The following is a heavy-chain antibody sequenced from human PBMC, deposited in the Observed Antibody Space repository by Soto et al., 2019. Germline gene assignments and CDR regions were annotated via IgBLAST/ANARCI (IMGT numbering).Heavy chain of an antibody. V-gene: IGHV4-59*08. Sequence: SETLSLTCTVSGGSISTYYWSWIRQPPSKGLEWIGYTHYSGSTYYNPSLKSRVTISVDTSKNQFSLKLSSVTAADTAVYYCARRSDLGYYFDYWGQGTLVTVSS. CDR1: GGSISTYY. CDR3: ARRSDLGYYFDY. CDR2: THYSGST. J-gene: IGHJ4*02. D-gene: IGHD2-21*02.